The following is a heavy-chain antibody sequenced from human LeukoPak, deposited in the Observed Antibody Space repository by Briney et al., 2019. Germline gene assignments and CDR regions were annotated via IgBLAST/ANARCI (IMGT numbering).Heavy chain of an antibody. CDR1: GGSISSYY. D-gene: IGHD6-13*01. CDR2: IYYSGST. J-gene: IGHJ6*03. V-gene: IGHV4-59*01. CDR3: ARYSSSWTYRYYYYYMDV. Sequence: SETLPLTCTVSGGSISSYYWSWIRQPPGKGLEWIGYIYYSGSTNYNPSLKSRVTISVDTSKNQFSLKLSSVTAADTAVYYCARYSSSWTYRYYYYYMDVWGKGTTVTISS.